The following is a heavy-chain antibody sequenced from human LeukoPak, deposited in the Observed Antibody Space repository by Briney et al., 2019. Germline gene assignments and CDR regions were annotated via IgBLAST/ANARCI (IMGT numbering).Heavy chain of an antibody. CDR2: ISDSTSSK. Sequence: GGSLRLSCAASRFTFSSYGMNWVRQAPGKGLEWVSYISDSTSSKYYADSVKGRFTISRGNAKNSLYLQMNSLRDEDTAVYYCARDPYYYDSSGYYSTDYWGQGTLSPSPQ. V-gene: IGHV3-48*02. J-gene: IGHJ4*02. D-gene: IGHD3-22*01. CDR3: ARDPYYYDSSGYYSTDY. CDR1: RFTFSSYG.